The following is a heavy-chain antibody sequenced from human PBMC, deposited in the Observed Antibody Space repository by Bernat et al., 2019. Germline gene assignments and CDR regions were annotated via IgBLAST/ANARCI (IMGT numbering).Heavy chain of an antibody. CDR1: GFTFSSYS. CDR2: ISSSSSYI. Sequence: EVQLVESGGGLVRPGGSLRLSCAASGFTFSSYSMNWVRQAPGKGLEWVSSISSSSSYIYYADSVKGRFTISRDNAKNSLYLQMNSLRAEDTAVYYCARDGAPMVQGVTIPSYYYYMDVWGKGTTVTVSS. D-gene: IGHD3-10*01. CDR3: ARDGAPMVQGVTIPSYYYYMDV. J-gene: IGHJ6*03. V-gene: IGHV3-21*01.